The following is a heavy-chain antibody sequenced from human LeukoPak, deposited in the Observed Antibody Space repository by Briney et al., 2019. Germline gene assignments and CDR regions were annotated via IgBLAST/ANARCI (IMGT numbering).Heavy chain of an antibody. CDR3: ARQIAAAGTFDY. CDR2: IDYSGST. D-gene: IGHD6-13*01. Sequence: PSETLSLTCTVSGASISSYYWSWIRQPPGKGLEWIGYIDYSGSTNYNPSLKSRVTISVDTSKNQFSLKLSSVTAADTAVYYCARQIAAAGTFDYWGQGTLVTVSS. V-gene: IGHV4-59*08. CDR1: GASISSYY. J-gene: IGHJ4*02.